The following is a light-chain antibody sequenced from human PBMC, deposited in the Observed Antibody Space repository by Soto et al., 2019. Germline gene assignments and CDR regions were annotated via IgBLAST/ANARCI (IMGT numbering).Light chain of an antibody. V-gene: IGLV3-1*01. CDR1: KLGDKY. J-gene: IGLJ3*02. CDR3: QAWDSSSWV. Sequence: SYELIQPPSVSVSPGQTASITCSGDKLGDKYACWYQQKPGQSPILVIYQDSKRPSGIPERFSGSSSGNTATLTISGTQAMDEGDYYCQAWDSSSWVFGGGTKLTVL. CDR2: QDS.